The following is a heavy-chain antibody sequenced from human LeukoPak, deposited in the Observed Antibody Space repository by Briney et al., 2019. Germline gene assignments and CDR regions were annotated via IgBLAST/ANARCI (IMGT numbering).Heavy chain of an antibody. D-gene: IGHD2-2*01. Sequence: SETLSLTCAVYGGSFSGYYWSWIRQPPGKGLEWIGEINHSGSTNYNPSLKSRVTISVDTSKNQFSLKLSSVTAADTAVYYCARHRGCSSTSCYPIPASYMDVWGKGTTVTVSS. V-gene: IGHV4-34*01. CDR1: GGSFSGYY. CDR3: ARHRGCSSTSCYPIPASYMDV. J-gene: IGHJ6*03. CDR2: INHSGST.